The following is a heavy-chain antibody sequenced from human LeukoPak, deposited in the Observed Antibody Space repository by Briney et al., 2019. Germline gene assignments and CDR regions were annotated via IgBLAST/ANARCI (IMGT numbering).Heavy chain of an antibody. Sequence: QPGGSLRLSCAASGFTFSGSDMVWVRQAPGKGLEWVSAISGSGRSSYYADSVKGRSTFSRDNSKNTLYLQMNSLRAEDTAVYYCATISEPTRAFDIWGQGTMVTVSS. CDR3: ATISEPTRAFDI. CDR1: GFTFSGSD. J-gene: IGHJ3*02. V-gene: IGHV3-23*01. D-gene: IGHD3-9*01. CDR2: ISGSGRSS.